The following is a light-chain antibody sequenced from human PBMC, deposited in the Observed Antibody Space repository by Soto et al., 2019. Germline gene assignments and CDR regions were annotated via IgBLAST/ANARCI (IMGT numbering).Light chain of an antibody. CDR3: QQSYSTPIT. CDR1: QSIRNH. CDR2: AAS. Sequence: DIQMTQSPSSLSASVEDRVIITCRASQSIRNHLNWYQQKPGKPPKLLIFAASSLQSGVPSRFSGRRSGPDFTLTISSLQTEDFATYSCQQSYSTPITFGQGTRLEIK. J-gene: IGKJ5*01. V-gene: IGKV1-39*01.